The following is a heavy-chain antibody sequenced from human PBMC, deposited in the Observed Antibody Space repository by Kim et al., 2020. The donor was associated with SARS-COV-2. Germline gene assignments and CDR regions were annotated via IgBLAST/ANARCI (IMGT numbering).Heavy chain of an antibody. J-gene: IGHJ1*01. CDR3: ARGEPEYSSSSPLQH. V-gene: IGHV3-30-3*01. CDR1: GFTFSSYA. CDR2: ISYDGSNK. D-gene: IGHD6-6*01. Sequence: GGSLRLSCAASGFTFSSYAMHWVRQAPGKGLEWVAVISYDGSNKYYADSVKGRFTISRDNSKNTPYLQMNSLRAEDTAVYYCARGEPEYSSSSPLQHWG.